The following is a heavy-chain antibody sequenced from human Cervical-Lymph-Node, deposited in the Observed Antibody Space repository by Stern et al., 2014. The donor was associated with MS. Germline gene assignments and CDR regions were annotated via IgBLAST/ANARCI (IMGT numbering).Heavy chain of an antibody. CDR3: ARGRNGGGGV. D-gene: IGHD1-14*01. V-gene: IGHV1-18*04. Sequence: QVQLVQSGAEVKKPGASVNVSCRASGYNFVSFGITWVRQAPGQGLEWVGWCSAYGSSRDFAQKFQGRVAMTTDRFATTAYMELDSLTADDTATDYGARGRNGGGGVWGQGTLVIVSS. CDR1: GYNFVSFG. CDR2: CSAYGSSR. J-gene: IGHJ4*02.